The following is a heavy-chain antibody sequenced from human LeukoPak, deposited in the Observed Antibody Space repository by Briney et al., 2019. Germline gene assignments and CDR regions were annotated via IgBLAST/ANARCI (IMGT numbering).Heavy chain of an antibody. D-gene: IGHD3-10*01. J-gene: IGHJ5*02. CDR3: ATGRITMVRGAKEGFDP. CDR2: MNPNSGNT. CDR1: GYTFTSSD. V-gene: IGHV1-8*01. Sequence: ASVKVSCQASGYTFTSSDINWVGQATGQGLEWVGWMNPNSGNTGYAQKFQGRVTMTRNTSISTAYMELSSLRSKDTSVYDRATGRITMVRGAKEGFDPWGQGTPVTVSS.